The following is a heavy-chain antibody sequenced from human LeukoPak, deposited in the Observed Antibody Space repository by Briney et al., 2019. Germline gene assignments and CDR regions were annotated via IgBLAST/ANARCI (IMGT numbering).Heavy chain of an antibody. J-gene: IGHJ4*02. D-gene: IGHD6-19*01. Sequence: GGSLRLSCAASGFTFSSYSMNWVRQAPGKGLEWVSSISSSSGYIYYADSVKGRFTISRDNAKNSLYLQMNSLRAEDTAVYYCARDVYSSGWYSSYYFDYWGQGTLVTVSS. CDR3: ARDVYSSGWYSSYYFDY. CDR1: GFTFSSYS. CDR2: ISSSSGYI. V-gene: IGHV3-21*01.